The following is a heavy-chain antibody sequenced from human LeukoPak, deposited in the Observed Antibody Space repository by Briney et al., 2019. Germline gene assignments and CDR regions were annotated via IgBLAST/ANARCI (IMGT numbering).Heavy chain of an antibody. V-gene: IGHV3-23*01. J-gene: IGHJ5*02. CDR1: GFTFSSYA. D-gene: IGHD6-13*01. CDR3: ARGYSSSWYNWYVP. CDR2: ISGSGGST. Sequence: GGSLRLSSAASGFTFSSYAMSWVRQAPGKGLEWVSAISGSGGSTYYADSVKGRFTISRDNAKSTLYLQMNSLRVEDTAVYYCARGYSSSWYNWYVPCGPRTLVTVSS.